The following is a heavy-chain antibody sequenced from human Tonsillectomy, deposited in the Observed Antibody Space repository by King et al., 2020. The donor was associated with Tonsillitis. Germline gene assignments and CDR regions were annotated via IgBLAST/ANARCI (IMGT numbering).Heavy chain of an antibody. CDR3: VKNRFVDTAILDAFDI. Sequence: VQLVESGGGLVQPGGSLRLSCSASGFTFSRYAMHWVRQAPGKGLEYVSAISDNGGSTHYADSVKGRFTISRDNSKNTLILQMSSLRAEDTAVYYCVKNRFVDTAILDAFDIWGQGTTVTVSS. CDR1: GFTFSRYA. J-gene: IGHJ3*02. V-gene: IGHV3-64D*06. CDR2: ISDNGGST. D-gene: IGHD5-18*01.